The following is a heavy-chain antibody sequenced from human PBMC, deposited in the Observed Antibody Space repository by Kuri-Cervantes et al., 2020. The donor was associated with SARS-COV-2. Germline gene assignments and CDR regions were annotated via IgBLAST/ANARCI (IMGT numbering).Heavy chain of an antibody. V-gene: IGHV1-69*05. CDR1: GFTFSSYA. CDR2: IIPIFGTA. Sequence: KISCAASGFTFSSYAISWVRQAPGQGLEWMGGIIPIFGTANYAQKFQGRVTITTDESTSTAYMELSSLRSEDTAVYYCARDLLAAGLQKGGYYYYYMDVWGKGTTVTVSS. D-gene: IGHD4-11*01. J-gene: IGHJ6*03. CDR3: ARDLLAAGLQKGGYYYYYMDV.